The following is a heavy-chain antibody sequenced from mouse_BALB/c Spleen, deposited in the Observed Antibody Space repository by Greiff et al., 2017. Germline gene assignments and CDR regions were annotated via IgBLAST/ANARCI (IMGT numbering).Heavy chain of an antibody. CDR1: GFTFSSFG. J-gene: IGHJ1*01. CDR3: AREADYANHVCYFDV. D-gene: IGHD2-1*01. V-gene: IGHV5-17*02. Sequence: EVKLVESGGGLVQPGGSRTLSCAASGFTFSSFGMHWVRQAPEKGLEWVAYISSGSSTIYYAATVKGRFTISRDNPKNTLFLQMTSLRSEDTAMYYCAREADYANHVCYFDVGGAGTTVTVSS. CDR2: ISSGSSTI.